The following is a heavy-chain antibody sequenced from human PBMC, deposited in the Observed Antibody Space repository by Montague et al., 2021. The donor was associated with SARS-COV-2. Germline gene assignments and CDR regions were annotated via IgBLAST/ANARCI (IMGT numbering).Heavy chain of an antibody. CDR1: GFSLSTSGVG. V-gene: IGHV2-5*02. CDR3: AHRRPLWGYFDY. J-gene: IGHJ4*02. D-gene: IGHD7-27*01. CDR2: IYWGDDK. Sequence: VKPTQTLTLTCTFSGFSLSTSGVGVGWIRQPPGKALEWLALIYWGDDKRYSPSLKSRLTITKDTSKNQVVLTMTNMDPVDTATYYCAHRRPLWGYFDYWGQGTLVTVSS.